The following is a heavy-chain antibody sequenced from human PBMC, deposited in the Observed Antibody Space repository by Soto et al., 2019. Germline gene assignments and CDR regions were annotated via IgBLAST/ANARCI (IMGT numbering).Heavy chain of an antibody. CDR3: ASCSMITFGGVIVDDAFDM. CDR1: GFTVSSNY. Sequence: EVQLVESGGGLIQPGGSLRLSWAASGFTVSSNYMSWVRLTRGKGLEWVSIIYSGGSSYYADSVKGRFTISRDNSKNTLYLQMNSLRAEDTAVYYCASCSMITFGGVIVDDAFDMWGQGTMVSVSS. V-gene: IGHV3-53*01. D-gene: IGHD3-16*02. J-gene: IGHJ3*02. CDR2: IYSGGSS.